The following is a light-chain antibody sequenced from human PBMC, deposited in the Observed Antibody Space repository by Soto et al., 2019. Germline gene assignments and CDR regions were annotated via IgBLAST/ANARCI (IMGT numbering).Light chain of an antibody. CDR2: GNS. V-gene: IGLV1-40*01. J-gene: IGLJ2*01. CDR3: QSYDSSLSGVV. Sequence: QSVLTQPPSVSGARGQRVTISSTGRSSNIGAGYDVHWYQQLPGTAPKLLIYGNSNRPSGVPDRFSGSKSGTSASLAITGLQAEDEADYYCQSYDSSLSGVVFGGGTKVTVL. CDR1: SSNIGAGYD.